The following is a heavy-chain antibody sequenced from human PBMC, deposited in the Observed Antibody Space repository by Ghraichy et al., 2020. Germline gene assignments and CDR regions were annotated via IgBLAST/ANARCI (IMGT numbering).Heavy chain of an antibody. J-gene: IGHJ4*02. Sequence: SETLSLTCTVSGGSISSGDYYWSWIRQPPGKGLEWIGYIYYSGSTYYNPSLKSRVTISVDTSKNQFSLKLSSVTAADTAVYYCARAPSDSSGYYYSGYYFDYWGQGTLVTVSS. D-gene: IGHD3-22*01. CDR1: GGSISSGDYY. V-gene: IGHV4-30-4*01. CDR3: ARAPSDSSGYYYSGYYFDY. CDR2: IYYSGST.